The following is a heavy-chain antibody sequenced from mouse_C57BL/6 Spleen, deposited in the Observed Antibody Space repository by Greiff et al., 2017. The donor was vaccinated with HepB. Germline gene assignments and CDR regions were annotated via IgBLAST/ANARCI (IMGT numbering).Heavy chain of an antibody. V-gene: IGHV1-69*01. CDR1: GYTFTSYW. Sequence: VQLQQPGAELVMPGASVKLSCKASGYTFTSYWMHWVKQRPGQGLEWIGEIDPSDSYTNYNQKFKGKSTLTVDKSSSTAYMQLSSLTSEDSAVYYCAREHYYGSSYVYFDYWGQGTTLTVSS. CDR2: IDPSDSYT. D-gene: IGHD1-1*01. CDR3: AREHYYGSSYVYFDY. J-gene: IGHJ2*01.